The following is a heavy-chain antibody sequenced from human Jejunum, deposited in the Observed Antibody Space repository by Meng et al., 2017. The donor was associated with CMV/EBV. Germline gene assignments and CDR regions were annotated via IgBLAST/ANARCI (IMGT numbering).Heavy chain of an antibody. CDR3: ARGRGYSYGIDY. J-gene: IGHJ4*02. CDR1: GVSISSGAHY. CDR2: MYYSGTT. Sequence: NVSGVSISSGAHYWSWIRQSPGKGLESIAYMYYSGTTYYNPALKSRITISTDTSKNQFSLKLSSMTAADTAVYYCARGRGYSYGIDYWGQGTLVTVSS. V-gene: IGHV4-30-4*01. D-gene: IGHD5-18*01.